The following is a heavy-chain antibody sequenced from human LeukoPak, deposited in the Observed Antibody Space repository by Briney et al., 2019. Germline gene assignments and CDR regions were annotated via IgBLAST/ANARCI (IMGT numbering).Heavy chain of an antibody. J-gene: IGHJ3*02. CDR2: INKGGDNT. V-gene: IGHV3-23*01. D-gene: IGHD1-26*01. CDR3: AKLSGSFPLDI. Sequence: GGSLRLSCAASGYTFSSYAMSWVRQAPGKGLEWVSAINKGGDNTYYADSVKGRFTISRDNSKNTLYLQMNSLRAEDTAIYYCAKLSGSFPLDIWGQGTMVPVSS. CDR1: GYTFSSYA.